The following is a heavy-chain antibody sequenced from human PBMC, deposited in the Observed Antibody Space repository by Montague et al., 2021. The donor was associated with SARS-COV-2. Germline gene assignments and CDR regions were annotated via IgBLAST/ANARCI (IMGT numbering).Heavy chain of an antibody. CDR2: INQDESAK. CDR3: AGVYIRGSSPTSGMDV. J-gene: IGHJ6*02. D-gene: IGHD6-13*01. CDR1: GFTFSSFW. Sequence: SLRLSCAASGFTFSSFWMTWVRQAPGKGLEWVANINQDESAKNYADSVKGRFTISRDNAKNSLYLRMSSLRAEDTALYYCAGVYIRGSSPTSGMDVWGQGTTVTVSS. V-gene: IGHV3-7*01.